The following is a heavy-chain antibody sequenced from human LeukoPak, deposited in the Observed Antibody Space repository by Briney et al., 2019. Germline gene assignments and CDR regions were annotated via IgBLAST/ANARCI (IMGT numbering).Heavy chain of an antibody. CDR2: INHSGST. J-gene: IGHJ6*02. Sequence: PSETLSLTCTVSGGSISSSSYYWGWIRQPPGKGLEWIGEINHSGSTNYNPSHKSRVTISVDTSKNQFSLKLSSVTAADTAVYYRARGRRQLEPEEGYYYGMDVWGQGTTVTVSS. V-gene: IGHV4-39*07. D-gene: IGHD1-1*01. CDR1: GGSISSSSYY. CDR3: ARGRRQLEPEEGYYYGMDV.